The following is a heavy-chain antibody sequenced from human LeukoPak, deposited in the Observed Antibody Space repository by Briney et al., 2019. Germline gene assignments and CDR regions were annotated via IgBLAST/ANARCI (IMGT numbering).Heavy chain of an antibody. CDR1: RFTFSSYA. Sequence: GGSLRLSCAASRFTFSSYAMSWVRQAPGKGLEWVSSISGSGGSTYYVDSVKGRFTISRDNSKNTLYLQMNSLRAEDTAVYYCAKDRTTVTPRGGDYWGQGTLVTVSS. J-gene: IGHJ4*02. D-gene: IGHD4-17*01. CDR2: ISGSGGST. CDR3: AKDRTTVTPRGGDY. V-gene: IGHV3-23*01.